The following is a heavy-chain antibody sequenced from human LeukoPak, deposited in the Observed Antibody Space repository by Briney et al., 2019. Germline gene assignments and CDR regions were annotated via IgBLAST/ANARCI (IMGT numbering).Heavy chain of an antibody. D-gene: IGHD7-27*01. CDR1: GGSISSHY. J-gene: IGHJ4*02. V-gene: IGHV4-59*08. CDR2: IYYSGST. CDR3: ARLGNWGFDY. Sequence: SETLSLTCTVSGGSISSHYWSWIRQPPGKGLEWIGYIYYSGSTNYNPSLKSRVTISVDTSKNQFSLKPSSVTAADTAVYYCARLGNWGFDYWGQGTLVTVSS.